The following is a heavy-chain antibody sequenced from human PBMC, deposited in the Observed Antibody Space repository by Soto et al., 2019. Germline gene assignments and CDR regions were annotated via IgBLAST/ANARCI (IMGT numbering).Heavy chain of an antibody. CDR1: GGSISNGGYY. J-gene: IGHJ5*02. CDR3: ARGGAAAGHSSGWFDP. V-gene: IGHV4-31*03. CDR2: IYYSGST. Sequence: PSETLSLTCTVSGGSISNGGYYWSWIRQHPGKGLEWIGYIYYSGSTYYNPSLKSRVTISVDTSKNQFSLKLSSVTAADTAVYYCARGGAAAGHSSGWFDPWGQGTLVTVSS. D-gene: IGHD6-13*01.